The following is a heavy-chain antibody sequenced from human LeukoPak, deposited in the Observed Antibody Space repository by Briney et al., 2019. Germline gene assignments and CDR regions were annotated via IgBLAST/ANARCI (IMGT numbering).Heavy chain of an antibody. CDR3: GRQGGEYSGYDSFDY. V-gene: IGHV5-51*01. CDR2: IYPGDSDT. Sequence: VESLKISCKGSGYRFTSYWIGWVRQMPGKGLEWMGIIYPGDSDTRYSPSFQGQVTISADKFISAAYLQCSSLKASVSAMYYCGRQGGEYSGYDSFDYCGQGTLVTVSS. J-gene: IGHJ4*02. D-gene: IGHD5-12*01. CDR1: GYRFTSYW.